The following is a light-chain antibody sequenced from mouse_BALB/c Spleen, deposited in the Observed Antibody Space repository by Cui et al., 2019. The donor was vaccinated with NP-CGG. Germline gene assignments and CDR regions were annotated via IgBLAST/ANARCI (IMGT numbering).Light chain of an antibody. CDR2: SPS. Sequence: DIVMTQSQKFVSTSVRDRVSVSCKASQNVDTNVAWCQQKPGQSPKPLIYSPSYRYSGVPDRFTGSGSGTDFTLTINNVQSEDLAEYFCQQYKNYPPYTFGGGTKLEIK. J-gene: IGKJ2*01. CDR1: QNVDTN. CDR3: QQYKNYPPYT. V-gene: IGKV6-15*01.